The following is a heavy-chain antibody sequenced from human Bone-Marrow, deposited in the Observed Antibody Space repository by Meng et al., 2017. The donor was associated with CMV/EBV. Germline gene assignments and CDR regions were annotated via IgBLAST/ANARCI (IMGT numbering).Heavy chain of an antibody. V-gene: IGHV3-21*01. J-gene: IGHJ6*02. Sequence: GESLKISCAASGFTFSSYSMNWVRQAPGKGLEWVSSISSSSSYIYYADSVKGRFTISRDNAKNSLYLHMNSLRAEDTAVYYFARDSSIAAAALSEYYYYYYGMDVWGQGTTVTVSS. CDR2: ISSSSSYI. CDR3: ARDSSIAAAALSEYYYYYYGMDV. D-gene: IGHD6-13*01. CDR1: GFTFSSYS.